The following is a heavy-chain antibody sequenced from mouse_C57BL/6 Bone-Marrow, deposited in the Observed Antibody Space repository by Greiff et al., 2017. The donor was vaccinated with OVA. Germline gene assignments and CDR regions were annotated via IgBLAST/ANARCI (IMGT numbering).Heavy chain of an antibody. CDR3: AIYGDYDGTGDDY. Sequence: QVQLQQSGAELVKPGASVKLSCKASGYTFTSYWMHWVKQRPGQGLEWIGRIHPSDSDTNYNQKFKGKATLTVEKSSSTAYMQLSSLTSEDSAVYYCAIYGDYDGTGDDYWGQGTTLTVSS. CDR1: GYTFTSYW. V-gene: IGHV1-74*01. J-gene: IGHJ2*01. CDR2: IHPSDSDT. D-gene: IGHD2-4*01.